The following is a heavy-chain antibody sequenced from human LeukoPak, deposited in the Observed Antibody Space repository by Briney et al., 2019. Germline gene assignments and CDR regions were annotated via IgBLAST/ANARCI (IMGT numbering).Heavy chain of an antibody. V-gene: IGHV3-33*01. CDR2: IWYDGSNK. CDR3: ARGGLWGLNYMDV. CDR1: GFTFSSYG. J-gene: IGHJ6*03. D-gene: IGHD2-21*01. Sequence: GGSLRLSCAASGFTFSSYGMHWVRQAPGKGLEWVAVIWYDGSNKYYADSVKGRFTISRDNSKNTLYLQMNSLRAEDTAVYYCARGGLWGLNYMDVWGKGTTVTVSS.